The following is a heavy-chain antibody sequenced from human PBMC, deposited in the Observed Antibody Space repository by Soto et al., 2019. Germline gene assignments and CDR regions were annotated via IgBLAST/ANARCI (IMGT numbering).Heavy chain of an antibody. J-gene: IGHJ4*02. CDR2: IKEDGSEK. CDR1: AFTFRNYW. CDR3: ALSRSSTRGAIDY. Sequence: EVQLVESGGGLVQPGGSLRLSCAASAFTFRNYWMSWVRQAPGKGLECVAKIKEDGSEKYYVDSVKGRFSIPRHNAKNSLYLQMNSLTVEDTAMYYCALSRSSTRGAIDYWGQGTLVTVSS. D-gene: IGHD2-2*01. V-gene: IGHV3-7*02.